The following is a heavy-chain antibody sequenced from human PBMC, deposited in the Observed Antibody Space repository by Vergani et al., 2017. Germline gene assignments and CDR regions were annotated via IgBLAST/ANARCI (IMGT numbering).Heavy chain of an antibody. J-gene: IGHJ6*02. Sequence: EVQLLESGGGLVKPGRSLRLSCTASGFTFGDYAMSWFRQAPGKGLEWVGFIRSKAYGGTTEYAASVKGRFTISRDDSKSIAYLQMNSLKTEDTAVYYCTRDLIRWLQLLGNYYGMDVWGQGTTVTVSS. CDR1: GFTFGDYA. CDR2: IRSKAYGGTT. V-gene: IGHV3-49*05. CDR3: TRDLIRWLQLLGNYYGMDV. D-gene: IGHD5-24*01.